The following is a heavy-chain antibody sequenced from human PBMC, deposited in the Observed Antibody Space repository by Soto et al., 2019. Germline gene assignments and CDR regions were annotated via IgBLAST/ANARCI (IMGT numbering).Heavy chain of an antibody. D-gene: IGHD3-22*01. J-gene: IGHJ4*02. CDR1: GFTFSSYA. CDR2: ISSNGGST. CDR3: VKAPNYYDSSGYYYEVPDY. Sequence: GSLRLSCSASGFTFSSYAMHWVRQAPGKGLEYVSAISSNGGSTYYADSVKGRFTISRDSSKNTLYLQMSSLRAEDTAVYYCVKAPNYYDSSGYYYEVPDYWGQGTLVTVSS. V-gene: IGHV3-64D*06.